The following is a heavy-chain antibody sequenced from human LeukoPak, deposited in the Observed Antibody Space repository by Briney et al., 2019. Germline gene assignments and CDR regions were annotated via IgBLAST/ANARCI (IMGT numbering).Heavy chain of an antibody. CDR2: IYYSGST. CDR1: GGSISSYY. J-gene: IGHJ5*02. CDR3: ARDNLGYCSGGSCYSDWFDP. Sequence: PSETPSLTCTVSGGSISSYYWSWIRQPPGKGLEWIGCIYYSGSTNYNPSLKSRVTISVDTSKNQFSLKLSSVTAADTAVYYCARDNLGYCSGGSCYSDWFDPWGQGALVTVSS. V-gene: IGHV4-59*01. D-gene: IGHD2-15*01.